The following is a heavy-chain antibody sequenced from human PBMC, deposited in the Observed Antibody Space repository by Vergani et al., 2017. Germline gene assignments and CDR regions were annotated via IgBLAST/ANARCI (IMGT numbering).Heavy chain of an antibody. V-gene: IGHV3-48*01. CDR2: ISTTSDTI. Sequence: DVQLVESGGDLVQPGGSLRLSCAASGFTFSSYSMNWVRQAPGKGLEWISYISTTSDTIYYADSVRGRFTISRDNAKNSLYLQMNSLRAEDTAVYYCARVRWGAYAFDIWGQGTMVTVSS. D-gene: IGHD3-16*01. CDR1: GFTFSSYS. J-gene: IGHJ3*02. CDR3: ARVRWGAYAFDI.